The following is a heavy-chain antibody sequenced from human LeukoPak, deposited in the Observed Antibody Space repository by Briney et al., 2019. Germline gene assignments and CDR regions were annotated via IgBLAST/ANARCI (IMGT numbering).Heavy chain of an antibody. CDR1: GLSLSSYS. CDR2: ITISSNFI. CDR3: ARDGHGDGFLTGYSYFGMDV. J-gene: IGHJ6*02. D-gene: IGHD3-9*01. V-gene: IGHV3-21*01. Sequence: GGSLRLSCAASGLSLSSYSMNWVRQAPGKGLEWVSSITISSNFIYYADSVKGRFTISRDNAKSSLFLQMNSLRAEDTAVYFCARDGHGDGFLTGYSYFGMDVWGQGTTVTVSS.